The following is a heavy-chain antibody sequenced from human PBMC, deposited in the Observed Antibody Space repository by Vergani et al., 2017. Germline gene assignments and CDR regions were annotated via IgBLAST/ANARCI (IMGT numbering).Heavy chain of an antibody. CDR1: GYSINSDDY. D-gene: IGHD2-8*02. Sequence: QVQLQESGPGLVKPSETLSLTCAVSGYSINSDDYWGWIRPPPGKGLEWIGYIYYSGSTYYNPSLKSRVTISVDTSKNQFSLKLSSVTAADTAVYYCARYASLAVYVYYYGMDVWGQGTTVTVSS. V-gene: IGHV4-30-4*08. CDR2: IYYSGST. J-gene: IGHJ6*02. CDR3: ARYASLAVYVYYYGMDV.